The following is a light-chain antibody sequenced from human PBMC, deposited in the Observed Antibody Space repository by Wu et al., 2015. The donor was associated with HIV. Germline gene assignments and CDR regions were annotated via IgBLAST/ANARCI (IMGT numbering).Light chain of an antibody. Sequence: EIVLTQSPDTLSLSPGERATLSCRASQSVDSYLAWYQQKPGQAPRLLIYDTSNRATGIPDRFSGSGSGTDFTLTISSLEPEDFAVYYCQQSGGWPGVTFGPGTKVNI. CDR1: QSVDSY. CDR3: QQSGGWPGVT. CDR2: DTS. V-gene: IGKV3-11*01. J-gene: IGKJ3*01.